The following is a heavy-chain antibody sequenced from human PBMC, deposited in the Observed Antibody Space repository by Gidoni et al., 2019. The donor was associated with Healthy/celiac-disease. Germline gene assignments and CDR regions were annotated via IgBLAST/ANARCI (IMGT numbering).Heavy chain of an antibody. D-gene: IGHD6-6*01. Sequence: EVQLVESGGGLVKPGGSLRLSCDASGFTFSSYSMNWVRQAPGKGLEWVSSISSSSSYIYYADSVKGRFTISRDNAKNSLYLQMNSLRAEDTAVYYCARDGPYSSSPPAYYFDYWGQGTLVTVSS. J-gene: IGHJ4*02. V-gene: IGHV3-21*01. CDR1: GFTFSSYS. CDR2: ISSSSSYI. CDR3: ARDGPYSSSPPAYYFDY.